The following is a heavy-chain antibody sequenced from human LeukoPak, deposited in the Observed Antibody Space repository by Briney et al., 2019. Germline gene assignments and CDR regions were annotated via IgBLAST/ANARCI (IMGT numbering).Heavy chain of an antibody. CDR2: ISSSSSYI. D-gene: IGHD2-2*02. CDR1: GFTFSSYS. CDR3: ASASNIVIVPAAILDNWFDP. V-gene: IGHV3-21*01. J-gene: IGHJ5*02. Sequence: GGTLRLSCAASGFTFSSYSMNWVSQAPGKGLEWVSSISSSSSYIYYADSVKGRFTISRDNAKNSLYLQMNSLRAEDTAVYYCASASNIVIVPAAILDNWFDPWGQGTLVTVSS.